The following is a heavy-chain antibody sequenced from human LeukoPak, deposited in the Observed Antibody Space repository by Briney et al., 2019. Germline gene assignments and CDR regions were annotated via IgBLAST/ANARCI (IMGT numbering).Heavy chain of an antibody. Sequence: TSETLSLTCAIYGGSFSGYFCNCIRQPPGKGLEWIGEINHSGSTNYNPSLKSRVTISVDTSKNQFSLKLSSVTAADTAVYYYYYGMDVWGQGTTVTVSS. CDR2: INHSGST. J-gene: IGHJ6*02. CDR1: GGSFSGYF. V-gene: IGHV4-34*01. CDR3: YYGMDV.